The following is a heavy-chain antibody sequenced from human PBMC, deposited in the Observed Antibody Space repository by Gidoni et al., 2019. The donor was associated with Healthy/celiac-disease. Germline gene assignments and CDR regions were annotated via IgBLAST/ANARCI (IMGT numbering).Heavy chain of an antibody. CDR3: AKRKGDDILTGPPMSYFDY. D-gene: IGHD3-9*01. J-gene: IGHJ4*02. Sequence: EVQLLESGGGLVQPGGSLRLSCAASGFTFSSYAMSWVRQAPGKGLEWVSAISGSGGSTYYADSVKGRFTISRDNSKNTLYLQMNSLRAEDTAVYYCAKRKGDDILTGPPMSYFDYWGQGTLVTVSS. CDR1: GFTFSSYA. V-gene: IGHV3-23*01. CDR2: ISGSGGST.